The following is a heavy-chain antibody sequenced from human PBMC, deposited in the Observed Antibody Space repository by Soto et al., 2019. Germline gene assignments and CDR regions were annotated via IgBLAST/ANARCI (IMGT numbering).Heavy chain of an antibody. Sequence: SLTCTVSGGSISSYYWSWIRQPPGKGLEWIGYIYYNGSTNYNPSLKSRVTISVDTSKNQFSLKLSSVTAADTAVYYCARRVGVPNYFDYWGQGTLVTVSS. V-gene: IGHV4-59*01. CDR3: ARRVGVPNYFDY. D-gene: IGHD3-16*01. CDR2: IYYNGST. CDR1: GGSISSYY. J-gene: IGHJ4*02.